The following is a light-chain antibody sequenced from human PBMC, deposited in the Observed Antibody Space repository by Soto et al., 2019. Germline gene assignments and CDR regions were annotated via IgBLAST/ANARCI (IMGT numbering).Light chain of an antibody. Sequence: DILMTQSPSSLSSSAGDRVTLTCRASQSISSYLNWYQQKPGQAPKLLIYAASIMQTGVPARFSGSGSGTDFTLTISRLQPEDFAAYYCQQSYSSPLTFGGGTKVEIK. CDR2: AAS. J-gene: IGKJ4*01. CDR1: QSISSY. CDR3: QQSYSSPLT. V-gene: IGKV1-39*01.